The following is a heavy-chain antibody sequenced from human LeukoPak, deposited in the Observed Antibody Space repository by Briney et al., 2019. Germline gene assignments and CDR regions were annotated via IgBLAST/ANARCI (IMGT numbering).Heavy chain of an antibody. CDR3: ARSPMVRGVSDAFDI. CDR1: GGSISSSSYY. J-gene: IGHJ3*02. CDR2: IYYSGST. V-gene: IGHV4-39*07. Sequence: PSETLSLTCTASGGSISSSSYYWGWIRQPPGKGLEWIGSIYYSGSTYYNPSLKSRVTISVDTSKNQFSLKLSSVTAADTAVYYCARSPMVRGVSDAFDIWGQGTMVTVSS. D-gene: IGHD3-10*01.